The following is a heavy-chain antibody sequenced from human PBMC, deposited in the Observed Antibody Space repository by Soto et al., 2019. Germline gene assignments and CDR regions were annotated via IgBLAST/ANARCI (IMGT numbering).Heavy chain of an antibody. J-gene: IGHJ4*02. Sequence: SSETLSLTCAVYGGSFSGYYWSWIRQPPGKGLEWIGEINHSGSTNYNPSLKSRVTISVDTSKNQFSLKLSSVTAADTAVYYCARSVGDCSSTSCYSGGLPDYWGQGTLVTVSS. V-gene: IGHV4-34*01. CDR2: INHSGST. CDR3: ARSVGDCSSTSCYSGGLPDY. CDR1: GGSFSGYY. D-gene: IGHD2-2*03.